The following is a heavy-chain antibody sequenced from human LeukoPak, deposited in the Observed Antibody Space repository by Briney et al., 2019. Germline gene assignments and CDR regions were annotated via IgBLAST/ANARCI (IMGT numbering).Heavy chain of an antibody. CDR1: GFTFSNYA. CDR3: AKDLPRITMVRGVMDY. J-gene: IGHJ4*02. Sequence: GGSLRLSCAASGFTFSNYAMHWVRQAPGEGLEYVSAISSNGGSTYYADSVKGRFTISRDNSKNTLYLQMNSLRAEDTAVYYCAKDLPRITMVRGVMDYWGQGTLVTVSS. D-gene: IGHD3-10*01. CDR2: ISSNGGST. V-gene: IGHV3-64*02.